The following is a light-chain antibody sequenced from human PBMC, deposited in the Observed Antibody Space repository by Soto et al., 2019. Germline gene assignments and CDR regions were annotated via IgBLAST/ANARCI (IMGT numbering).Light chain of an antibody. CDR1: QSISRS. V-gene: IGKV1-39*01. CDR3: QQSYNTPLRFT. Sequence: DIQLTQSPSSLSASVGDRVTITCRASQSISRSLNWYQQKSGKAPKLLIYAASSLQSGVPSRFSGSGSGTDFTLTISSLQPEDFATYYCQQSYNTPLRFTFGPGTKVDF. J-gene: IGKJ3*01. CDR2: AAS.